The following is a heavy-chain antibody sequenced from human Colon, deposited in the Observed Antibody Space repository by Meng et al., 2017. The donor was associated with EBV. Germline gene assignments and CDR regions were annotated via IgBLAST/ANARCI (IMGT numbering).Heavy chain of an antibody. CDR1: GDPSTNHNW. Sequence: QVPCRGAGPESLNPSGTLSPTGVASGDPSTNHNWWAWLRQPPGKGLEWIGEIPHRGSSAYNPSLKSRVSMSIDKSKNQFSLKLTSVTAADTAVYHCLRGSGGTVWGQGTLVTVSS. J-gene: IGHJ1*01. CDR3: LRGSGGTV. V-gene: IGHV4-4*02. D-gene: IGHD2-15*01. CDR2: IPHRGSS.